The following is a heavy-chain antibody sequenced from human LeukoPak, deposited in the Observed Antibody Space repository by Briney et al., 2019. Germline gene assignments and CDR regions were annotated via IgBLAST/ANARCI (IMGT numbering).Heavy chain of an antibody. J-gene: IGHJ3*02. CDR3: ARRYYYDTSGYYLAHDAFDI. D-gene: IGHD3-22*01. V-gene: IGHV5-51*01. CDR2: IYPGDSDT. CDR1: GYNFASYW. Sequence: GESLKISCKGSGYNFASYWIGWVRQMPGKGLEWMGIIYPGDSDTRYSPSFQGQVTISADKSISTAYLQWSSLKDSDTAMYYCARRYYYDTSGYYLAHDAFDIWGQGTMVTVSS.